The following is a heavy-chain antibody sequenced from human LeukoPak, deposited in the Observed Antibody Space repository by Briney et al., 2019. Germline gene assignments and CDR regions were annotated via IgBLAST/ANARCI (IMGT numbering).Heavy chain of an antibody. CDR2: INPNSGGT. CDR3: TRVPEGAVAGRFDY. J-gene: IGHJ4*02. Sequence: GASVKVSCKASGYTFTGYYMHWVRQAPGQGLEWMGWINPNSGGTNYAQRFQGRVTMTRDTSISTAYMELSRLRSDDTAVYYCTRVPEGAVAGRFDYWGQGTLVTVSS. V-gene: IGHV1-2*02. D-gene: IGHD6-19*01. CDR1: GYTFTGYY.